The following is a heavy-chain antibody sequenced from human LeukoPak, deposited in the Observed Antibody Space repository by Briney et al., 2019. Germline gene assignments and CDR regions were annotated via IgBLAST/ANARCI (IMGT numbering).Heavy chain of an antibody. CDR2: INHSGST. CDR3: ARGRIAAAALPDYDY. Sequence: SETLSLTCAVYGGSFSGYYWSWIRQPPGKGLEWIGEINHSGSTNYNPSLKSRVTISVDTSKNQFSLKLSSVTAADTAVYYCARGRIAAAALPDYDYWDQGTLVTVSS. CDR1: GGSFSGYY. V-gene: IGHV4-34*01. D-gene: IGHD6-13*01. J-gene: IGHJ4*02.